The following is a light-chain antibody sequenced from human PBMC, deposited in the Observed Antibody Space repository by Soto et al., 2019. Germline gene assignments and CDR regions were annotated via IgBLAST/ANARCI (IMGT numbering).Light chain of an antibody. Sequence: QSALTKPRSLSGSPGQSVTISCTGTSSDVGGYNYVSWYPQHPGKAPNVMIYDVSERPSGVPDRFSGSKSGNTASLTISGLEAEDEADYYCCSYAGSTRYVFGTGTTLTVL. CDR2: DVS. V-gene: IGLV2-11*01. J-gene: IGLJ1*01. CDR3: CSYAGSTRYV. CDR1: SSDVGGYNY.